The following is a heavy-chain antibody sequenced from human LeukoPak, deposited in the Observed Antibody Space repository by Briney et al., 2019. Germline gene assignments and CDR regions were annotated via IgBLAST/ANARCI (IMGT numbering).Heavy chain of an antibody. Sequence: GGSLRLSCAASGFTFSSYDMHWVRQAPGKGLEWVAVISYDGNDKHYADSVKGRFTISRDNSKNTLYLQMNSLRAEDTAVYYCAIITVTTGMWGQGTLVTVSS. CDR1: GFTFSSYD. D-gene: IGHD4-17*01. CDR3: AIITVTTGM. CDR2: ISYDGNDK. V-gene: IGHV3-30*03. J-gene: IGHJ4*02.